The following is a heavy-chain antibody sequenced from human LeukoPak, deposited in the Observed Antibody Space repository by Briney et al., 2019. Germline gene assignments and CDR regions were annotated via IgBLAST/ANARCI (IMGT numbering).Heavy chain of an antibody. CDR3: ATLQEVAVAPVVDY. V-gene: IGHV1-69*01. CDR2: INPIFGTA. Sequence: SVKVSCKASGGTFSSYAISWVRRAPGQGLEWMGGINPIFGTANYAQKFQGRVTITADESTSTAYMELSSLRSEDTAVYYCATLQEVAVAPVVDYWGQGTLVTVSS. D-gene: IGHD6-19*01. CDR1: GGTFSSYA. J-gene: IGHJ4*02.